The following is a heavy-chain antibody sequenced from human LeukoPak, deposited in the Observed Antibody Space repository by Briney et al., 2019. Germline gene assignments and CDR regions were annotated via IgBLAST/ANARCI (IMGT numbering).Heavy chain of an antibody. CDR2: IYYSGST. CDR3: AREYDYVWGSYRYTYFDY. V-gene: IGHV4-39*07. CDR1: GGSISSSSYY. D-gene: IGHD3-16*02. Sequence: SETLSLTCTVSGGSISSSSYYWGWIRQPPGKGLKWIGSIYYSGSTNYNPSLKSRVTISVDTSKNQFSLKLSSVTAADTAVYYCAREYDYVWGSYRYTYFDYWGQGTLVTVSS. J-gene: IGHJ4*02.